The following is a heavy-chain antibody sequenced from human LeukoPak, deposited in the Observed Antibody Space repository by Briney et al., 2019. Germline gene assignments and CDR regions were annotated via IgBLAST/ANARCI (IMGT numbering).Heavy chain of an antibody. CDR2: ISIYNSNT. CDR1: GDTSTNTG. J-gene: IGHJ5*02. D-gene: IGHD3-16*01. Sequence: ASVKVSCKASGDTSTNTGFSWVRQAPGQGLEWMGWISIYNSNTNHAQRLQGRLTLTADTSTTTVYMELRSLRSDDTAVYYCARDLGLNWFDPWGQGTLVTVSS. V-gene: IGHV1-18*01. CDR3: ARDLGLNWFDP.